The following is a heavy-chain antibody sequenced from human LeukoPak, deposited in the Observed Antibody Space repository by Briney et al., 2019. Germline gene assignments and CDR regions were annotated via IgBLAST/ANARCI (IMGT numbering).Heavy chain of an antibody. Sequence: GGSLRLSCAASGLTFSDYAMSWVRLAPGKGLEWVSAVSGSGGSTYYADSVKGRFTISRDNSKNTLYLQVNSLRVEDTAVYYCAKSPHFDWLLWGPFAQWGQGTLVTVSS. J-gene: IGHJ4*02. CDR2: VSGSGGST. V-gene: IGHV3-23*01. CDR1: GLTFSDYA. D-gene: IGHD3-9*01. CDR3: AKSPHFDWLLWGPFAQ.